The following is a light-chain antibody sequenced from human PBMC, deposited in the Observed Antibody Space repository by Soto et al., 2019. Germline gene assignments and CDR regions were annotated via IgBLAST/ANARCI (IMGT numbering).Light chain of an antibody. CDR1: RDVGSD. CDR2: AAS. Sequence: QMTQSPSSLSASVGEKIIITCRASRDVGSDVSWYQQKPGQAPKLLIYAASNLYTGVPSRFSGSRSGTEITLTISSLQPEDFASYYCLQDYGDSWTFGQGTKVEIE. J-gene: IGKJ1*01. CDR3: LQDYGDSWT. V-gene: IGKV1-6*01.